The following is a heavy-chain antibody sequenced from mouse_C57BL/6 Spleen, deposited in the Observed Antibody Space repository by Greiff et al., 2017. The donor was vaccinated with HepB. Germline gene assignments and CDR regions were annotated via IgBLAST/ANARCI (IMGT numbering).Heavy chain of an antibody. D-gene: IGHD1-1*01. Sequence: VQLQQPGAELVKPGASVKMSCKASGYTFTSYWITWVKQRPGQGLEWIGDIYPGSGSTNYNEKFTSKATLTVDTSSSTAYMQLSSLTSDDSALYYCARFHYYSGSRGFDDWGQGTTLTVSS. CDR2: IYPGSGST. V-gene: IGHV1-55*01. CDR3: ARFHYYSGSRGFDD. CDR1: GYTFTSYW. J-gene: IGHJ2*01.